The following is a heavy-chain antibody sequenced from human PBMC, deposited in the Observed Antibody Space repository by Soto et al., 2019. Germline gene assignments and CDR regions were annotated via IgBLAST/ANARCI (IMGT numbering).Heavy chain of an antibody. V-gene: IGHV1-18*01. J-gene: IGHJ4*02. CDR2: ISAYNGNT. D-gene: IGHD3-10*01. CDR1: GYTFTSYG. Sequence: ASVNVSCKASGYTFTSYGISWVRQAPGQGLEWMGWISAYNGNTNYAQKLQGRVTMTTDTSTSTAYMELRSLRSDDTAVYYCARATYYYGSGSYYHRYYFDYWGQGTLVTVSS. CDR3: ARATYYYGSGSYYHRYYFDY.